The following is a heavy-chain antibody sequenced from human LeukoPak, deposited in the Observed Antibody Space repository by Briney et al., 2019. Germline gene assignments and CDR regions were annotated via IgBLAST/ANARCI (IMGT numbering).Heavy chain of an antibody. V-gene: IGHV4-34*01. Sequence: SETLSLTCAVYGGSFSGYYWSWIRQPPGKGLEWIGEINHSGSTNYNPSLKSRVTISVDTSKNQFSLKLSSVTAADTAVYYCARGRSSMVRGYYYYYMDVWGKGTTVTISS. CDR3: ARGRSSMVRGYYYYYMDV. D-gene: IGHD3-10*01. J-gene: IGHJ6*03. CDR2: INHSGST. CDR1: GGSFSGYY.